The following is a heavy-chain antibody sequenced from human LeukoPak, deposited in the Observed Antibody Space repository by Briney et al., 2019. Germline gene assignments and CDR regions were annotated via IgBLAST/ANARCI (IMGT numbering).Heavy chain of an antibody. J-gene: IGHJ3*02. CDR2: INPSSGGT. D-gene: IGHD1-26*01. Sequence: GASVKVSCKTSGYTFSDYYLHWVRRAPGQGLEWMGWINPSSGGTKNAQKFQGRVTMTRDTSISTGYMELSRLRSDDTAVYYCARPIRGSYVEDVFDIWGQGTMVTVSA. V-gene: IGHV1-2*02. CDR3: ARPIRGSYVEDVFDI. CDR1: GYTFSDYY.